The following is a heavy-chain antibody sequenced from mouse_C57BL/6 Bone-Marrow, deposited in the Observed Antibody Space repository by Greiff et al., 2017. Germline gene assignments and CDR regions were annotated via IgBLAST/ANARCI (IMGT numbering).Heavy chain of an antibody. CDR1: GYAFSSSW. CDR3: AREEKWLRRSWVAY. V-gene: IGHV1-82*01. CDR2: IYPGDGDT. D-gene: IGHD2-2*01. Sequence: QVQLKESGPELVKPGASVKISCKASGYAFSSSWMNWVKQRPGKGLEWIGRIYPGDGDTNYNGKFKGKATLTADKSSSTAYMQLSSLTSEDSAVYFCAREEKWLRRSWVAYWGQGTLVTVSA. J-gene: IGHJ3*01.